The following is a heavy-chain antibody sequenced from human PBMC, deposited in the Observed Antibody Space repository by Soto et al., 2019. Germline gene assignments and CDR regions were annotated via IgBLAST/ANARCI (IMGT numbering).Heavy chain of an antibody. CDR3: ARHGEWLANYFVY. D-gene: IGHD6-19*01. J-gene: IGHJ4*02. V-gene: IGHV5-10-1*03. Sequence: EMQLVQSGAEVKTPGEFLRISCTGSGYSFTNTWITWVRQMPGKGLEWMGTIHPTDSYTNYSPSFQGHVTISADKSIATAYLQWSSLKASDTAMYYWARHGEWLANYFVYWGQGTLVTVSS. CDR2: IHPTDSYT. CDR1: GYSFTNTW.